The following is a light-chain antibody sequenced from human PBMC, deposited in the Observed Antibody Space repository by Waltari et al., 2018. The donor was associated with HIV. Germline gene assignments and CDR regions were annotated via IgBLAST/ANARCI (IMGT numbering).Light chain of an antibody. Sequence: AVTQPASVSGLPGPSTTISCPGAATDFSLYKFVSWYQQHSGKPPRLILYDVDSRASGVSDRFSGSMSGNTASLTISGLRAEDEGHYYCASFTGDNTVMFGGGTEVTVL. CDR2: DVD. J-gene: IGLJ3*02. CDR3: ASFTGDNTVM. CDR1: ATDFSLYKF. V-gene: IGLV2-14*03.